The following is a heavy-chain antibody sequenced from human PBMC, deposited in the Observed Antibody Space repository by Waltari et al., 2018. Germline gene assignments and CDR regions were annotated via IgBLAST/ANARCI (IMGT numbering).Heavy chain of an antibody. CDR3: ARGGSSGSYNY. D-gene: IGHD3-10*01. J-gene: IGHJ4*02. Sequence: QVHLQESGPGLVKPSDTLSLTCPVSGGSISSYYWSWIRRPPGKGLEWIGYIYYSGSTNYNPSLKCRGTISVDTSKNQFSLKQRSVTGADAAVYYGARGGSSGSYNYWGQGTLVTVSS. CDR2: IYYSGST. V-gene: IGHV4-59*01. CDR1: GGSISSYY.